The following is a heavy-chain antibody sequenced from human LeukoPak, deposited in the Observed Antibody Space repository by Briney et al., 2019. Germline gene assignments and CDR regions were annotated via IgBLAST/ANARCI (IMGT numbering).Heavy chain of an antibody. CDR3: AKDLHTSQTSHCCLPFDY. D-gene: IGHD2-2*01. CDR1: GFTFSNAY. V-gene: IGHV3-15*07. CDR2: IKPKTDGETT. J-gene: IGHJ4*02. Sequence: SGGSLTLSCAASGFTFSNAYMNWVRQAPGKGLEWVGRIKPKTDGETTEYAAPVKDRFSISRDDSKSMMYLQMNSLKTEDTAVYYCAKDLHTSQTSHCCLPFDYWGQGTLVTVSS.